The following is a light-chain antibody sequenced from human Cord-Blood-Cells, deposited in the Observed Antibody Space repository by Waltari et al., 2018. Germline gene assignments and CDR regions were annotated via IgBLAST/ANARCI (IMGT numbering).Light chain of an antibody. Sequence: QSALTQPASVSGSPGQSTTISCTGTSSDVGSYNLVSWYQQHPSKAPKLMIYEGSKRLSGVSNRFSGSKSGNTASLTISGRQAEDEADYYCCSYAGSSTWVFGGGTKLTVL. V-gene: IGLV2-23*01. CDR1: SSDVGSYNL. J-gene: IGLJ3*02. CDR2: EGS. CDR3: CSYAGSSTWV.